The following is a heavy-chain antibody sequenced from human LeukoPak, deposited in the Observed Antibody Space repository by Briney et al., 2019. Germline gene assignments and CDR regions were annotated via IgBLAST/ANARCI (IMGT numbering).Heavy chain of an antibody. CDR2: IYYSGST. V-gene: IGHV4-30-4*01. CDR1: GGSISSGDYY. Sequence: SETLSLTCTVSGGSISSGDYYWSWIRQPPGKGLEWIGYIYYSGSTYYNPSLKSRVTISVDTSKNQFSLKLSSVTAADTAVYYCARGPSYYYGSGSYYDYYYGMDVWGQGTTVTVSS. D-gene: IGHD3-10*01. CDR3: ARGPSYYYGSGSYYDYYYGMDV. J-gene: IGHJ6*02.